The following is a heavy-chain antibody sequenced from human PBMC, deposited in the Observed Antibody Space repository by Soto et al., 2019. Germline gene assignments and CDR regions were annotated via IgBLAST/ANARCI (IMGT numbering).Heavy chain of an antibody. Sequence: PGVSLRLSCAASGFTLRDYWMHWVRQVPGKGLVWVAGIWFDGGDTNYVDSVKGRFTISRDNSKNTLYLQMNSLRAEDTAIYYCASGNRADDYADFRHWGQGTLVTVSS. CDR3: ASGNRADDYADFRH. J-gene: IGHJ1*01. V-gene: IGHV3-33*08. CDR2: IWFDGGDT. D-gene: IGHD2-2*01. CDR1: GFTLRDYW.